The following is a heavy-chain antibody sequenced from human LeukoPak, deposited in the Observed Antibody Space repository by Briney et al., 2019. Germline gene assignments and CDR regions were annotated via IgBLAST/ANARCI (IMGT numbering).Heavy chain of an antibody. CDR3: ARSGVPAANWFDP. Sequence: GESLKISCKGSGYSFTSYWIGWVRQMPGKGLEWMGIIYPGDSDTRYSPSFQGQVTISADTSISTAYLQWSSLKASDTAMYYCARSGVPAANWFDPWGQGTLVTVSS. J-gene: IGHJ5*02. V-gene: IGHV5-51*03. CDR1: GYSFTSYW. D-gene: IGHD2-2*01. CDR2: IYPGDSDT.